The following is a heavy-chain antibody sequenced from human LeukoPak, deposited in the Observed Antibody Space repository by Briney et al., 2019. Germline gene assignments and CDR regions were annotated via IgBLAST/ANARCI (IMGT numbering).Heavy chain of an antibody. CDR1: GYTFTSYY. CDR3: ARGGYYYDSSGYLEFDY. J-gene: IGHJ4*02. V-gene: IGHV1-46*01. D-gene: IGHD3-22*01. CDR2: INPSGGST. Sequence: RWASVKVSCKASGYTFTSYYMHWVRQAPGQGLERMGIINPSGGSTSYAQKFQGRVTMTRDTSTSTVYMELSSLRSEDTAVYYCARGGYYYDSSGYLEFDYRGQGTLVTVSS.